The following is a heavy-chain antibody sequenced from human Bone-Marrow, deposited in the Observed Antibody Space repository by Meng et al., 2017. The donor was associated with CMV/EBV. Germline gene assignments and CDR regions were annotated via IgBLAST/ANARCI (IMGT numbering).Heavy chain of an antibody. CDR1: GFTFSSYD. CDR3: ARDSPTRGMDV. Sequence: GESLKISCAASGFTFSSYDMHWVRQATGKGLEWVSAIGTAGDTYYPGSVKGRFTISRENAKNSLYLQMNSLRAGDTAVYYCARDSPTRGMDVWGQGTTVTVSS. J-gene: IGHJ6*02. V-gene: IGHV3-13*01. CDR2: IGTAGDT.